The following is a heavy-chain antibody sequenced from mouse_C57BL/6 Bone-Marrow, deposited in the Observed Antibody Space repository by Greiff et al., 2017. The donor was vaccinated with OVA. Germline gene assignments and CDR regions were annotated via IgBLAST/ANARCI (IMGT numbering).Heavy chain of an antibody. CDR3: ARPLSHAMDY. CDR2: IDPSDSYT. Sequence: HVQLQPPWAELVRPGTSVTLSCKASGYTFTSYWMHWVKQRPGQGLEWIGVIDPSDSYTNYNQKFKGKATLTVDTSSSTAYMQLSSLTSEDSAVYYCARPLSHAMDYWGQGTSVTVSS. CDR1: GYTFTSYW. J-gene: IGHJ4*01. V-gene: IGHV1-59*01. D-gene: IGHD6-5*01.